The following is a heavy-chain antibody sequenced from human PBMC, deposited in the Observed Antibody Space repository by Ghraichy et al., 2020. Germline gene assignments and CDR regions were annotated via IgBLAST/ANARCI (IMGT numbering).Heavy chain of an antibody. D-gene: IGHD3-10*01. J-gene: IGHJ1*01. Sequence: ASVKVSCKVSGYTLTELSMHWVRQAPGKGLEWMGGFDPEDGETIYAQKFQGRVTMTEDTSTDTAYMELSSLRSEDTAVYYCATDSGKQQPFQHWGQGTLVTVSS. CDR2: FDPEDGET. CDR1: GYTLTELS. V-gene: IGHV1-24*01. CDR3: ATDSGKQQPFQH.